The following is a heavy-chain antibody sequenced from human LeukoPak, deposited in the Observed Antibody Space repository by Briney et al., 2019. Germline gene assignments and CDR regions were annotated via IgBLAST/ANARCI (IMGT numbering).Heavy chain of an antibody. V-gene: IGHV4-59*08. Sequence: SETLSLTCTVSNGPINTDQGSWIRQPPGRGLEWIGNKHYRGSANYNPSLKSRGIISVDTSKIQCSLKLRSVTAADTAVCYCARHDATSVPRPHFRLWGEGTLVTVSS. D-gene: IGHD1-26*01. CDR1: NGPINTDQ. J-gene: IGHJ1*01. CDR3: ARHDATSVPRPHFRL. CDR2: KHYRGSA.